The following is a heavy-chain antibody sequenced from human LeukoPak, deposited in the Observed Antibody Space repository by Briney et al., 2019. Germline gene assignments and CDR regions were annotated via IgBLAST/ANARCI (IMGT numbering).Heavy chain of an antibody. CDR1: GGTFSSYA. CDR3: AREEGYYSGSYHLGY. V-gene: IGHV1-69*05. Sequence: SVKVSCKASGGTFSSYAISWVRQAPGQGLEWMGRIIPIFGTANYAQKFQGRVTITTDESTSTAYMELSSLRSEDTAVYYCAREEGYYSGSYHLGYWGQGTLVTVSS. D-gene: IGHD1-26*01. J-gene: IGHJ4*02. CDR2: IIPIFGTA.